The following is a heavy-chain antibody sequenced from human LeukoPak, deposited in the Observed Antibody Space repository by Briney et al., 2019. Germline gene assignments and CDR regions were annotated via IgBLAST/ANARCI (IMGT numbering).Heavy chain of an antibody. D-gene: IGHD3-3*01. CDR3: ARDSEAYYDFWSGHPGNWFDP. J-gene: IGHJ5*02. Sequence: ASVKVSCKASGYTFTGYYMHWVRQAPGQGLEWMARINPNSGGTNYAQKFQGRVTMTRDTSISTAYMELSRLRSDDTAVYYCARDSEAYYDFWSGHPGNWFDPWGQGTLVTVSS. CDR2: INPNSGGT. V-gene: IGHV1-2*06. CDR1: GYTFTGYY.